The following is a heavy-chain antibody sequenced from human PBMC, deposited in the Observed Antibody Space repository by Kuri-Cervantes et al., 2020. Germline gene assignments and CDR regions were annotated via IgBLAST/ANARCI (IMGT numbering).Heavy chain of an antibody. Sequence: GESLKISCAASGFTFSSYAMHWVRQAPGKGLEWVAVISYDGSNKYYADSVKGRFTISRDNSKNTLYLQMNSLRAEDTAVYYCARVGITMVRGVIITWFDYWGQGTLVTVSS. V-gene: IGHV3-30-3*01. CDR2: ISYDGSNK. CDR1: GFTFSSYA. J-gene: IGHJ4*02. D-gene: IGHD3-10*01. CDR3: ARVGITMVRGVIITWFDY.